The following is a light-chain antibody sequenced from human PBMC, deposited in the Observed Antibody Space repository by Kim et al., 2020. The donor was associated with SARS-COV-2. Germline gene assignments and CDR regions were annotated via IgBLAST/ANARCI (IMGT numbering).Light chain of an antibody. CDR2: DNN. CDR1: SSKIGNNY. Sequence: KVTISCSGSSSKIGNNYVSWYQQLPGTAPKLLIYDNNKRPSGIPDRFSGSKSGTSATLGITGLQTGDEADYYCGTWDNSLSALYVFATGTKVTVL. V-gene: IGLV1-51*01. CDR3: GTWDNSLSALYV. J-gene: IGLJ1*01.